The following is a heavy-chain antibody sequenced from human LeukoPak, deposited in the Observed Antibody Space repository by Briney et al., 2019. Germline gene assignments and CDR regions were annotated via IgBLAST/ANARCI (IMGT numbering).Heavy chain of an antibody. V-gene: IGHV1-2*02. Sequence: ASVKVSCKASGHTFTGYYMHWVRQAPGQGLEWMGWINPNSGGTNYAQKFQGRVTMTGDTSISTAYMELSGLRSDDTAVYYCARDSGERGSGSYLIAYWGQGTLVTVSS. CDR1: GHTFTGYY. J-gene: IGHJ4*02. CDR3: ARDSGERGSGSYLIAY. D-gene: IGHD3-10*01. CDR2: INPNSGGT.